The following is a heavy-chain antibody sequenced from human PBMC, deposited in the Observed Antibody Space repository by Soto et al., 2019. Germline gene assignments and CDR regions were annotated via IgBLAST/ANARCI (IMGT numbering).Heavy chain of an antibody. Sequence: SETLSLTCTVSGGSICSYYWSWIRQPPGKGLEWIGYIYYSGSTNYNPSLKSRVTISVDTSKNQFSLKLSSVTAADTAVYYCARRYCSSTSCYSWDYYYMDVWGKGTTVTVSS. D-gene: IGHD2-2*01. CDR3: ARRYCSSTSCYSWDYYYMDV. CDR1: GGSICSYY. J-gene: IGHJ6*03. V-gene: IGHV4-59*08. CDR2: IYYSGST.